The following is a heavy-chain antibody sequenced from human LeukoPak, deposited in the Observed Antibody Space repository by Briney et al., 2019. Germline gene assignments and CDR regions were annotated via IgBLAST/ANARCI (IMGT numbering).Heavy chain of an antibody. D-gene: IGHD3-10*01. Sequence: SETLSLTCAVSGGSISSSNWWSWVRQPPGKGLEWIGEIYHSGSTNYNPSLKSRVTISVDKSENQFSLKLSSVTAADTAVYYCARDYGSGSYSNWFDPWGQGTLVTVSS. CDR1: GGSISSSNW. CDR3: ARDYGSGSYSNWFDP. V-gene: IGHV4-4*02. CDR2: IYHSGST. J-gene: IGHJ5*02.